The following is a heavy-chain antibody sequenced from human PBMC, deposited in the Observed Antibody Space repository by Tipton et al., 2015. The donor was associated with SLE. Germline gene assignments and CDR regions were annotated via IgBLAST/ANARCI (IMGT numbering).Heavy chain of an antibody. V-gene: IGHV4-31*03. J-gene: IGHJ4*02. D-gene: IGHD7-27*01. CDR3: ASPSNWGRADPFDY. Sequence: LRLSCTVSGGSISSGGYYWSWIRQPPGKGLEWIGYIYYSGSTYYNPSLKSRVTISVDTSKNQFSLKLSSVTAADTAVYYCASPSNWGRADPFDYWGQGTLVTVSS. CDR2: IYYSGST. CDR1: GGSISSGGYY.